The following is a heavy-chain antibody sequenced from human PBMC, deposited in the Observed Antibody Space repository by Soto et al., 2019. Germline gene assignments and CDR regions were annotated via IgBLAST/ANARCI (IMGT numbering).Heavy chain of an antibody. V-gene: IGHV3-48*03. CDR1: GFTFSGFE. CDR2: INSVGNII. D-gene: IGHD7-27*01. Sequence: EVQLVESGGGLVQPGGSLRLSCAASGFTFSGFEMNWVRQAPGKGLEWVSYINSVGNIIYYADSVKGRFTISRDNTKKSLFLQMNSLRAEDTALYYCARDPGRSLYFDYWGQGTLVTVSS. J-gene: IGHJ4*02. CDR3: ARDPGRSLYFDY.